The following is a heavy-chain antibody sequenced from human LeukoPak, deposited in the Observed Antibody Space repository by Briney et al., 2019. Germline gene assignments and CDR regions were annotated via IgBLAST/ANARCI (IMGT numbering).Heavy chain of an antibody. CDR3: ARGITMVRGVIISYYFDY. CDR2: IIPIFGTA. V-gene: IGHV1-69*13. J-gene: IGHJ4*02. CDR1: GGTFSSYA. Sequence: ASVKVSCKASGGTFSSYAISWVRQAPGRGLEWMGGIIPIFGTANYAQKFQGRVTITADESTSTAYMELSSLRSEDTAVYYCARGITMVRGVIISYYFDYWGQGTLVTVSS. D-gene: IGHD3-10*01.